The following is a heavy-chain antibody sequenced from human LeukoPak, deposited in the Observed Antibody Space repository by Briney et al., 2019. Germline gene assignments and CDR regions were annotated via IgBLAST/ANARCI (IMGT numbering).Heavy chain of an antibody. V-gene: IGHV1-69*13. Sequence: ASVKVSCKTSGGSFSDYPINWVRQAPGQGLEWLGGIIPKYSASNYAQAFQGRVTITADESTNTVYMEMSGLRPDDTAVYYCVRPDRIFGVPAAFDAWGQGTLVAVSS. D-gene: IGHD3-3*02. CDR1: GGSFSDYP. J-gene: IGHJ3*01. CDR2: IIPKYSAS. CDR3: VRPDRIFGVPAAFDA.